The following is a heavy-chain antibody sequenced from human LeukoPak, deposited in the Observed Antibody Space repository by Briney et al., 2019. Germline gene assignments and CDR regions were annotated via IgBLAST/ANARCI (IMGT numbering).Heavy chain of an antibody. CDR2: IYYSGST. CDR1: GGSISSYY. CDR3: ARSLRYFDWLGYYYYYMDV. V-gene: IGHV4-59*01. J-gene: IGHJ6*03. Sequence: SETLSLTCTVSGGSISSYYWSWIRQPPGKGLEWIGYIYYSGSTNYNPSLKSRVTISVDTSKNQFSLKLSSVTAADTAVYYCARSLRYFDWLGYYYYYMDVWGKGTTVTISS. D-gene: IGHD3-9*01.